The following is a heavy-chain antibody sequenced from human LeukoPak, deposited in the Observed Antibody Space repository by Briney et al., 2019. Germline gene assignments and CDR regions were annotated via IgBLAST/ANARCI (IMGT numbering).Heavy chain of an antibody. CDR3: ARGDGWDF. J-gene: IGHJ4*02. CDR2: SRNKANSYST. Sequence: PGESLRLSCVASGFTLSDHYMDWVRHAPGKGREWVGRSRNKANSYSTEYASSVKGRFTISRDASKNSMYLQMDSLKADDTAVYYCARGDGWDFWGQGTLVTVSS. V-gene: IGHV3-72*01. D-gene: IGHD2-2*03. CDR1: GFTLSDHY.